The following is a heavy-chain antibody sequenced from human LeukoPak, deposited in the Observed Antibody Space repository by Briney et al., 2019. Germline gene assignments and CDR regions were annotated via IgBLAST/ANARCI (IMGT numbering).Heavy chain of an antibody. V-gene: IGHV4-59*08. Sequence: PSETLSLTCAVYGGSFSGYYWSWIRQPPGEGLEWIGYIHYSGSTNYNPSLKSRVTISLDKSKKQFSLKLTSVTAADTAIYYCARQDSSSSYTGTIDYWGQGTLVTVSS. D-gene: IGHD6-13*01. CDR3: ARQDSSSSYTGTIDY. CDR2: IHYSGST. CDR1: GGSFSGYY. J-gene: IGHJ4*02.